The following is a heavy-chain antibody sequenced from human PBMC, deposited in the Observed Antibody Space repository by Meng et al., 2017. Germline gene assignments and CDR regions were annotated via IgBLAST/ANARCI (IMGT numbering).Heavy chain of an antibody. D-gene: IGHD5-12*01. J-gene: IGHJ4*02. Sequence: QVQVVHAGAEGKKLGASVKVSCKSSGYTFTGYYMHWVRQAPGQGLEWMGRINPNSGGTNYAQKFQGRVTMTRDTSISTAYMELSRLRSDDTAVYYCARSIVATMVFDYWGQGTLVTVSS. CDR3: ARSIVATMVFDY. V-gene: IGHV1-2*06. CDR1: GYTFTGYY. CDR2: INPNSGGT.